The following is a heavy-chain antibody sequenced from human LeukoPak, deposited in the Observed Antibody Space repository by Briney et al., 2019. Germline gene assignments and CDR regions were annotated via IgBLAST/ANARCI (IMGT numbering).Heavy chain of an antibody. V-gene: IGHV3-43*02. D-gene: IGHD3-22*01. Sequence: PGGSLRLSCAASGFTFDDYAMHWVRQAPWKGLEWVSLISGDGGSTYYADSVKGRFTISRDNSKNSLYLQMNSLRTEDTALYYCSSGYYYDEYLQHWGQGTLVTVSS. CDR3: SSGYYYDEYLQH. CDR1: GFTFDDYA. J-gene: IGHJ1*01. CDR2: ISGDGGST.